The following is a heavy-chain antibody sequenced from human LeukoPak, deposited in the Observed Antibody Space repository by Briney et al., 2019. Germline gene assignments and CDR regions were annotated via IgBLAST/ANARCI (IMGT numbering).Heavy chain of an antibody. D-gene: IGHD5-12*01. CDR3: ARVIVATIIELYYFDY. Sequence: GGSLRLSCVVSGFTFSSYWMSWVRQAPGKGLEWVANIKQDGSEKYYVDSVKGRFTISRDNAKNSLYLQMNSLRAEDTAVYYCARVIVATIIELYYFDYWGRGTLVTVSS. CDR1: GFTFSSYW. V-gene: IGHV3-7*04. CDR2: IKQDGSEK. J-gene: IGHJ4*02.